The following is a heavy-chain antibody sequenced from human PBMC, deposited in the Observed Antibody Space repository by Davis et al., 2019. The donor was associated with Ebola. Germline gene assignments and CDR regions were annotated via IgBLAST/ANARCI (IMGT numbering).Heavy chain of an antibody. V-gene: IGHV1-3*01. CDR3: ARGPYDY. J-gene: IGHJ4*02. CDR2: INAGNGNT. CDR1: GYTFTSYA. Sequence: ASVKVSCKASGYTFTSYAMHWVRQAPGQRLEWMGWINAGNGNTKYSQKFQGRVTMTRDTAANTAYMDLSSLKSEDTTVYYCARGPYDYWGQGTLVTVSS.